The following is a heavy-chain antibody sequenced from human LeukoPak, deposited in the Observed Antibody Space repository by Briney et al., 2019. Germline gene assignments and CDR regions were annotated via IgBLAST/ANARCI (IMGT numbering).Heavy chain of an antibody. Sequence: GGSLRLSCGASGFTFSTYAMSWVRQAPGRGLEWVSGMTGSGDRTHYADSVKGRFTISRDNSKNTLHLQMNSLRAEDTAVYYCARDLPGGGAFDIWGQGTMVTVSS. CDR2: MTGSGDRT. D-gene: IGHD3-10*01. J-gene: IGHJ3*02. CDR3: ARDLPGGGAFDI. V-gene: IGHV3-23*01. CDR1: GFTFSTYA.